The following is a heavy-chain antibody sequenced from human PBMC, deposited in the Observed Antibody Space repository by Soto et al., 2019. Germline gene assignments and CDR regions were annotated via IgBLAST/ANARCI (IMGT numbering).Heavy chain of an antibody. V-gene: IGHV3-23*01. CDR3: ATFFLLDSV. CDR1: GFTFSSYA. Sequence: EVQLLESVGGLVQPGGSRRLSCAASGFTFSSYAMSWVRQAPGKGMEWVSAISGSGGSTYYADSVKGRFTISRDNSKNALYLKMNSLRAEDMAVYYCATFFLLDSVWGQGTMVTVSS. CDR2: ISGSGGST. J-gene: IGHJ3*01.